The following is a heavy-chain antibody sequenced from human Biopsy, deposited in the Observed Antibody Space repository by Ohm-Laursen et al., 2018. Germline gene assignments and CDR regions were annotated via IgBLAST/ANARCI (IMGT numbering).Heavy chain of an antibody. V-gene: IGHV1-69*13. CDR2: IITFFRTV. Sequence: ASVKVSCKVSGGTFSNSAISWVRQAPGQGLEWMGGIITFFRTVNYAQNFQGRLTITADEFTDTAYMELRSLRSEDTAVYYYAPQTPRDPDILTGAYHYDMAVWGQGTTVTVSS. CDR3: APQTPRDPDILTGAYHYDMAV. CDR1: GGTFSNSA. D-gene: IGHD3-9*01. J-gene: IGHJ6*02.